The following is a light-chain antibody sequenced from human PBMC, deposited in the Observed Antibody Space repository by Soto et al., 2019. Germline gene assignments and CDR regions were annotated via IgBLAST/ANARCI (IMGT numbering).Light chain of an antibody. J-gene: IGKJ5*01. V-gene: IGKV1-8*01. Sequence: AIRMTQSPSSFSASTGDRVTITCRASQGISSYLAWYQQKPGKAPKLLIYAASTLQSGVPSRFSGSGSGTDFTLTISCLQSEDFATYYCQQCYSYPLSFGQGTRLEIK. CDR3: QQCYSYPLS. CDR1: QGISSY. CDR2: AAS.